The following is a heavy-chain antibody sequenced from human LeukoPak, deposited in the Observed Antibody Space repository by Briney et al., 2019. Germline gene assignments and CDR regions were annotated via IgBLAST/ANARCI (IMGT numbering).Heavy chain of an antibody. Sequence: ASVKVSCKASGGTFSSYAISWVRQAPGQGLEWMGRIIPILGIANYAQKFQGRVTMTRDTSTSTVYMELSSLRSEDTAVYYCARVYSSGWSAFDYWGQGTLVTVSS. J-gene: IGHJ4*02. V-gene: IGHV1-69*04. CDR3: ARVYSSGWSAFDY. CDR1: GGTFSSYA. CDR2: IIPILGIA. D-gene: IGHD6-19*01.